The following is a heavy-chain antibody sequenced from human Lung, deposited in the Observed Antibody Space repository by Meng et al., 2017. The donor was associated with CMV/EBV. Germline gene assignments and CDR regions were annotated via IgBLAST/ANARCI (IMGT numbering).Heavy chain of an antibody. V-gene: IGHV3-30*04. CDR2: ISNDGKRK. Sequence: SXKISCAVSGFIVSDNYISWVRQAPGKGLEWVAVISNDGKRKYYTDSVEGRFTISRDNSKNTLYLQMDSLRADDRATYYCARDFAWNFDYWGQGTLVTVSS. J-gene: IGHJ4*02. CDR3: ARDFAWNFDY. CDR1: GFIVSDNY.